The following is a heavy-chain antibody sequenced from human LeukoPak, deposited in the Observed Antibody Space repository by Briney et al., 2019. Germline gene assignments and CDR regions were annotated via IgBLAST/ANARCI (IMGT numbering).Heavy chain of an antibody. J-gene: IGHJ4*02. CDR3: ARDPDSSGWYRFDY. Sequence: GGSLRLSCAASGFTFSSYAMHWVRQAPGKGLEWVAIISPDRLNIYYADSVKGRFTISRDNSMNTLYLQMNSLRAEDTAVYYCARDPDSSGWYRFDYWGQGTLVTVSS. CDR2: ISPDRLNI. CDR1: GFTFSSYA. D-gene: IGHD6-19*01. V-gene: IGHV3-30*01.